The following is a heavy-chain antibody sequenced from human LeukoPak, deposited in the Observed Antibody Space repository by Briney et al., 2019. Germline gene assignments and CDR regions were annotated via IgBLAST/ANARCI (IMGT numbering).Heavy chain of an antibody. V-gene: IGHV3-30-3*01. J-gene: IGHJ6*02. Sequence: GGSLRLSCAASGFTFSSYAMHWVRQAPGKGLEWVAVISYDGSNKYYADSVKGRFTISRDNSKNTLYLQMNSLRAEDTAVYYCARDLDFGVVIIPLAYYYGMDDWGQGTTVTVSS. CDR2: ISYDGSNK. CDR3: ARDLDFGVVIIPLAYYYGMDD. CDR1: GFTFSSYA. D-gene: IGHD3-3*01.